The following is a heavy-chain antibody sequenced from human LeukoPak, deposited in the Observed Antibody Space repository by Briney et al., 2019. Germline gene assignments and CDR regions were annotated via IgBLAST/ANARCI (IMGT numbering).Heavy chain of an antibody. CDR1: GFTFSSYW. CDR3: ARVGYNGWNFEN. J-gene: IGHJ4*02. V-gene: IGHV3-7*01. Sequence: GGSLRLPCAASGFTFSSYWMSWVRQAPGKGLQSVAYISQDVSHKYYVDSVKGRFTISRDNAKNSLHLEMNSLRAEDTALYYCARVGYNGWNFENWGQGTLVTVSS. CDR2: ISQDVSHK. D-gene: IGHD5-12*01.